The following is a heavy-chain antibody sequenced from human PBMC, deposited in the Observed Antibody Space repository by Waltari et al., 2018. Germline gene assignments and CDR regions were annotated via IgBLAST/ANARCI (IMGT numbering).Heavy chain of an antibody. CDR3: ARGFYYYDSKGAFDI. Sequence: QVQLQQWGTGLLKPSETLSLTCAVYGGSFSGYYWSWIRQPPGKGLEWIGEINQSGSTNYNPSLKSRVTISVDTSKNQFSLKLSSVTAADTAVYYCARGFYYYDSKGAFDIWGQGTMVTVSS. J-gene: IGHJ3*02. D-gene: IGHD3-22*01. CDR2: INQSGST. V-gene: IGHV4-34*01. CDR1: GGSFSGYY.